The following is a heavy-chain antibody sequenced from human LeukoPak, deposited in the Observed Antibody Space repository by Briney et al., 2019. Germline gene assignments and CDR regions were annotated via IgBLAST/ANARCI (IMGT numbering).Heavy chain of an antibody. Sequence: GGSLRLSCAASGFTFSSYAMTWVRQAPGKGLEWVSTISGGGGTTYYADSVKGHFAISRDNAKNSLYLQMNSLRAEDTAVYYCARDPLELRLTPFDYWGQGTLVTVSS. CDR3: ARDPLELRLTPFDY. V-gene: IGHV3-23*01. D-gene: IGHD5-24*01. CDR1: GFTFSSYA. CDR2: ISGGGGTT. J-gene: IGHJ4*02.